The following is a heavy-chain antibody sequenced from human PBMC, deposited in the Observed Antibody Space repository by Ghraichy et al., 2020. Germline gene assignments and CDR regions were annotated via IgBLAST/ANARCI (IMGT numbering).Heavy chain of an antibody. V-gene: IGHV3-64D*06. CDR3: VNGGLKRYCTISNCYYY. Sequence: NVSAINTNGGTTYYGDSVKGRFTISRDNSKNTLFLQMSSLRTEDTAVSYCVNGGLKRYCTISNCYYYGGQVTL. J-gene: IGHJ4*02. CDR2: INTNGGTT. D-gene: IGHD2-2*01.